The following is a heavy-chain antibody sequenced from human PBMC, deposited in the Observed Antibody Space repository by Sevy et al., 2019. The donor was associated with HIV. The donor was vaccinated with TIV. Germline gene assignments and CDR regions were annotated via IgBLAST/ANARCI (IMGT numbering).Heavy chain of an antibody. CDR3: ASGGNGDFWSYEYYYYGMDV. CDR1: GDTFTTYD. V-gene: IGHV1-8*02. CDR2: MSPKTGNT. D-gene: IGHD3-3*01. J-gene: IGHJ6*02. Sequence: ASVKVSCKASGDTFTTYDINWVRLAPGQGLEWMGWMSPKTGNTGYAQKFQGRVTMTRDTSISTAYMELSSLRSEDTAVYYCASGGNGDFWSYEYYYYGMDVWGQGTTVTVSS.